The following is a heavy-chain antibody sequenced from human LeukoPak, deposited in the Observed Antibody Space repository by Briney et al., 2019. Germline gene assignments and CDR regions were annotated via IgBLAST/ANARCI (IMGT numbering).Heavy chain of an antibody. V-gene: IGHV4-39*07. J-gene: IGHJ4*02. Sequence: SETLSLTCTVSGGSISISNYYWGWIRQPPGKGLEWIGSMSYSGRTYYNPSLKTRVTVSLDTSKNQFSLNLISVTAADTAVYYCARSSSDYDFWSRWGQGTLVTVSS. CDR3: ARSSSDYDFWSR. D-gene: IGHD3-3*01. CDR2: MSYSGRT. CDR1: GGSISISNYY.